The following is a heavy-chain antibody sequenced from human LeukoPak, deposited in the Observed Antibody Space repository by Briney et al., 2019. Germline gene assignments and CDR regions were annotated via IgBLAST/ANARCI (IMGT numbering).Heavy chain of an antibody. Sequence: SETLSLTCTVSAGSISSGGYYWSWIRQPAGKGLEWIGRIYTSGSTNYNPSLKSRVTISVDTSKNQFSLKLSSVTAADTAVYYCARARSWYYDSSGYYYRQRFDYWGQGTLVTVSS. CDR3: ARARSWYYDSSGYYYRQRFDY. J-gene: IGHJ4*02. CDR2: IYTSGST. D-gene: IGHD3-22*01. V-gene: IGHV4-61*02. CDR1: AGSISSGGYY.